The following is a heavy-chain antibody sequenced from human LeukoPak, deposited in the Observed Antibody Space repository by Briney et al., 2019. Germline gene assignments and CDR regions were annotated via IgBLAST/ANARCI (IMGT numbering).Heavy chain of an antibody. J-gene: IGHJ5*02. CDR3: TFLTSCYYGSFDP. V-gene: IGHV4-59*01. CDR2: IYYSGTT. D-gene: IGHD3-22*01. Sequence: PSESLSLSCCVIGGSFSSFYSCCIRLPPGLGQGWIGYIYYSGTTNYTPSLRSRVTISVDTSKIQFSLKLSSVTAADTAVYYLTFLTSCYYGSFDPWGQGTLVTVSS. CDR1: GGSFSSFY.